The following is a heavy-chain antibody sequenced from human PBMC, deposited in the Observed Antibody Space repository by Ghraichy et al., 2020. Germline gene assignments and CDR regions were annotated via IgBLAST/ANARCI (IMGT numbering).Heavy chain of an antibody. D-gene: IGHD3-22*01. V-gene: IGHV3-23*01. J-gene: IGHJ6*02. Sequence: ETLRLSCAASGFTFSSYAMSWVRQAPGKGLEWVSAISGSGGSTYYADSVKGRFTISRDNSKNTLYLQMNSLRAEDTAVYYCAKDRDSSGYYYYGMDVWGQGTTVTVSS. CDR1: GFTFSSYA. CDR3: AKDRDSSGYYYYGMDV. CDR2: ISGSGGST.